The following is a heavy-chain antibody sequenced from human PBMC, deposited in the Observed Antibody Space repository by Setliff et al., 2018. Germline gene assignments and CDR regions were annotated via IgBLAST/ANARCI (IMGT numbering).Heavy chain of an antibody. CDR1: GGSISSYH. J-gene: IGHJ6*03. D-gene: IGHD1-26*01. V-gene: IGHV4-4*08. CDR2: TYSSGST. CDR3: ARAPPNRYSGSYEYFYMDV. Sequence: SETLSLTCSVSGGSISSYHWSWIRQPPGKGLEWIGSTYSSGSTNYNPSLKSRVTISLDTSKNLFSLNLSSVTAADTAVYYCARAPPNRYSGSYEYFYMDVWGKGTTVTVSS.